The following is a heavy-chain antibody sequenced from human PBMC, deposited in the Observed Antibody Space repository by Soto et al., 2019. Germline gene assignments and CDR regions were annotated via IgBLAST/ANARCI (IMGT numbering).Heavy chain of an antibody. CDR1: GGSVSSGSYY. V-gene: IGHV4-61*01. D-gene: IGHD4-17*01. J-gene: IGHJ6*02. CDR3: ARDRYYGDYGYYYYGMDV. Sequence: PSETLSLTCTVSGGSVSSGSYYWSWLRQPPGKGLEWIGYIYHSGTTNYNPSLRSRVTISVNTSKNQFSLKLTSVTAADTAVYYCARDRYYGDYGYYYYGMDVWGQGTTVTVSS. CDR2: IYHSGTT.